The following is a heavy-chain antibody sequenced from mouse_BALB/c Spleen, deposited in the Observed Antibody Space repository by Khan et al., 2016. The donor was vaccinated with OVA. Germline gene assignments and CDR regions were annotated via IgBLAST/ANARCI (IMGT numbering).Heavy chain of an antibody. D-gene: IGHD2-12*01. J-gene: IGHJ4*01. CDR3: ARSLYYSFGYALDC. Sequence: EVQLQESGPGLVKPSQSLSLTCTVTGYSITSDYAWNWIQQFPGNKLEWMGYISSTGGTSYNPSLKSRISVTRDTSKNQFFLQLKSVTTEDTATYYCARSLYYSFGYALDCWGRGTSVTVSS. CDR2: ISSTGGT. V-gene: IGHV3-2*02. CDR1: GYSITSDYA.